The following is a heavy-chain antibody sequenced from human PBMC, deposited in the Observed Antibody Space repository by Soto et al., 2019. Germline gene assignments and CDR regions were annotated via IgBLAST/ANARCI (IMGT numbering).Heavy chain of an antibody. Sequence: GGSLRLSCAASGFTFSSYAMHWVRQAPGKGLEWVAVISYDGSNKYYADSVKGRFTISRDNSKNTLYLQMNSLRAEDTAVYYCARDTSTAKLLLPRYFQHWGQGTLVTVSS. D-gene: IGHD2-15*01. CDR1: GFTFSSYA. CDR2: ISYDGSNK. CDR3: ARDTSTAKLLLPRYFQH. V-gene: IGHV3-30-3*01. J-gene: IGHJ1*01.